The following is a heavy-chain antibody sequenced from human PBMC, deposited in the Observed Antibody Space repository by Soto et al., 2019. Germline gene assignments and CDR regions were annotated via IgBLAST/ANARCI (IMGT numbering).Heavy chain of an antibody. D-gene: IGHD6-19*01. J-gene: IGHJ4*02. CDR2: ISWNSGSI. V-gene: IGHV3-9*01. CDR1: GFTFDDYA. CDR3: AKDVKSLYSSGSHRGYYFDY. Sequence: GGSLRLSCAASGFTFDDYAMHWVRQAPGKGLEWVSGISWNSGSIGYADSVKGRFTISRDNAKNSLYLQMNSLRAEDTALYYCAKDVKSLYSSGSHRGYYFDYWGQGTLVTVSS.